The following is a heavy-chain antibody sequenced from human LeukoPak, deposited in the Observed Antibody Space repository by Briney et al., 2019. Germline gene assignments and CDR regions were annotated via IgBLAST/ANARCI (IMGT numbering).Heavy chain of an antibody. J-gene: IGHJ4*02. CDR3: ARYFTREGGAGSYYPDY. CDR2: ISAYNGNP. D-gene: IGHD3-10*01. V-gene: IGHV1-18*01. Sequence: ASVKVSCKASGYTFSSYGLLWVRQAAGQGLAWMGWISAYNGNPHHAQKPQGRVTMTTDTSQSTAYLELGSLGSDNTAVYYLARYFTREGGAGSYYPDYWGQGTLVTVSS. CDR1: GYTFSSYG.